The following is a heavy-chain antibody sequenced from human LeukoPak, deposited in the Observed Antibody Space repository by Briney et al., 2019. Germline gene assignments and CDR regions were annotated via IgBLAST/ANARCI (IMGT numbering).Heavy chain of an antibody. CDR3: ARTYYFGSNSSPNYLDY. CDR2: IYPGDSDT. J-gene: IGHJ4*02. CDR1: GYGFATYW. Sequence: GESLKISCKGSGYGFATYWIHWVRQMPGKGLEWMGIIYPGDSDTRYSPSFQGQVTISVDKSISTAYLQWSSLKASDTAMYYCARTYYFGSNSSPNYLDYWGQGTLVTVSS. V-gene: IGHV5-51*01. D-gene: IGHD3-22*01.